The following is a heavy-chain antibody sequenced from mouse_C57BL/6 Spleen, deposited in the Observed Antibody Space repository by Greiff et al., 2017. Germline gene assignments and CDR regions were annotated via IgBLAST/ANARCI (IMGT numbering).Heavy chain of an antibody. CDR2: ISNLAYSI. J-gene: IGHJ4*01. Sequence: EVKVVESGGGLVQPGGTLKLSCAASGFTFSDYGMAWVRQAPRTGPEWVAFISNLAYSIYYADTVTGRFTISRENAKNTLYLEMSSLRSEDTAMYYCARQTDYYGSSYGAMDYWGQGTSVTVSS. CDR3: ARQTDYYGSSYGAMDY. CDR1: GFTFSDYG. V-gene: IGHV5-15*01. D-gene: IGHD1-1*01.